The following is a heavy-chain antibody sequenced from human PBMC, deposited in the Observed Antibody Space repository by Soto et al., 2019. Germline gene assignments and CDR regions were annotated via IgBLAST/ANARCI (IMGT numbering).Heavy chain of an antibody. J-gene: IGHJ4*02. CDR3: AKGAHKPYYYGSGNSLREYYIDY. V-gene: IGHV1-69*01. Sequence: QVQLVQSGAEVKKPGSSVKVSCKASGGTFSSYAISWVRQAPGQGLEWMGGIIPIFGTANYAQKFQGRVTITADESTSKAYMELSSLRTEDTAVYYCAKGAHKPYYYGSGNSLREYYIDYWGQGTLVTVSS. D-gene: IGHD3-10*01. CDR2: IIPIFGTA. CDR1: GGTFSSYA.